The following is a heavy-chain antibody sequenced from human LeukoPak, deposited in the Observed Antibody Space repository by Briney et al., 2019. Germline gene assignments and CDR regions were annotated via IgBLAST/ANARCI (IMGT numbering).Heavy chain of an antibody. Sequence: GGSLRLSCAASGFTFSNYWMHWVRQAPGKGLVWVSRINSDGSTTSYADSVRGRFTISRDNAKNTLYLQMNSLRAEDTAVYYCARKYGSGRPGFDPWGQGTLVTVSS. CDR3: ARKYGSGRPGFDP. CDR1: GFTFSNYW. V-gene: IGHV3-74*01. CDR2: INSDGSTT. J-gene: IGHJ5*02. D-gene: IGHD3-10*01.